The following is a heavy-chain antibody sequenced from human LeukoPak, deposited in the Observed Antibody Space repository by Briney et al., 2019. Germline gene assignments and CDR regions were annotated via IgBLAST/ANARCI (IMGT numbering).Heavy chain of an antibody. Sequence: GESLKISCKGSGYSFTSYWIGWVRQMPGKGLELMGIIYPRDSDIRYSPSFQGQVTISAEKSISTAYLQWSSLKASDNAMYYCARLPRASMVRGVDTYGMDVWGQGTTVTVSS. CDR1: GYSFTSYW. CDR3: ARLPRASMVRGVDTYGMDV. CDR2: IYPRDSDI. D-gene: IGHD3-10*01. J-gene: IGHJ6*02. V-gene: IGHV5-51*06.